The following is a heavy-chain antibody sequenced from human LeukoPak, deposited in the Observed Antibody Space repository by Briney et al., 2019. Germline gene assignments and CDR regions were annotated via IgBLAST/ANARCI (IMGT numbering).Heavy chain of an antibody. Sequence: GGSLRLSCAASGFPFSTYSMNWVRQAPGKGLEWVSWITDNDSGEIHYADSVEGRFTISRDNARNSLYLQMNSLRVEDTAMYYCARDPGYSSGWYIYWGQGTLVTVSS. CDR3: ARDPGYSSGWYIY. V-gene: IGHV3-21*01. J-gene: IGHJ4*02. CDR2: ITDNDSGEI. D-gene: IGHD6-19*01. CDR1: GFPFSTYS.